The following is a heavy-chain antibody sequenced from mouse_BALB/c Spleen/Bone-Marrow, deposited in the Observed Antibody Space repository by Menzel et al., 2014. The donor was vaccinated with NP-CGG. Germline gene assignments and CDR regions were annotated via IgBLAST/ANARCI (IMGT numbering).Heavy chain of an antibody. V-gene: IGHV1-7*01. J-gene: IGHJ2*01. Sequence: QVQLKESGAELAKPGASVKMSCKASGYTFTSYWMHWVKQRPGQGLEWIGYINPSTGYIDYNQNLEDKATLTADKSSSTAYMQLSSLTSEDSAVYYCARGNYDAYFDYWGQGTTLTVSS. CDR2: INPSTGYI. CDR1: GYTFTSYW. CDR3: ARGNYDAYFDY. D-gene: IGHD2-4*01.